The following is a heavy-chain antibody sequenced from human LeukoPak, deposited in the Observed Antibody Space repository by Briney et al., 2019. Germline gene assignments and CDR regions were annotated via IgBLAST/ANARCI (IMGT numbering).Heavy chain of an antibody. D-gene: IGHD4-23*01. CDR3: ARHKGGGNSYYYGMDV. J-gene: IGHJ6*02. CDR1: GGSFSGYY. Sequence: SETLSLTCAVYGGSFSGYYWSWIRQPPGKGLEWIGEINHSGSTNYNPSLKSRVTISVDTSKNQFSLKLSSVTAADTAVYYCARHKGGGNSYYYGMDVWGQGTTVTVSS. CDR2: INHSGST. V-gene: IGHV4-34*01.